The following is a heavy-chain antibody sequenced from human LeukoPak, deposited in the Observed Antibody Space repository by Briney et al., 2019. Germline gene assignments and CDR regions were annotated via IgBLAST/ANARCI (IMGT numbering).Heavy chain of an antibody. CDR2: ISAYNGNT. Sequence: ASVKVSCKASGYTFTSYGISWVRQAPGRGLEWMGWISAYNGNTHYAQKLQGRVTMTTDTSTSTVYMELRSLRSDDTAVYYCARGSPPRRNYDSRGYYSHYFDYWGQGTLVTVSS. D-gene: IGHD3-22*01. CDR1: GYTFTSYG. V-gene: IGHV1-18*01. CDR3: ARGSPPRRNYDSRGYYSHYFDY. J-gene: IGHJ4*02.